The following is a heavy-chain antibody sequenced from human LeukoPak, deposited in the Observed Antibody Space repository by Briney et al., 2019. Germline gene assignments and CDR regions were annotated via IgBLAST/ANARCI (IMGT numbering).Heavy chain of an antibody. Sequence: PSETLSLTCTVSGDSISSSSFYWVWMRQPPGKGLEWIGSIYRSGHTYQNPSLKSRVTMSVDTSKNHFSLSLTSVTAADTALYYCARTHYDTSIYALQPASGWYFDYWGQGILVAVSS. CDR1: GDSISSSSFY. D-gene: IGHD2-2*01. CDR2: IYRSGHT. CDR3: ARTHYDTSIYALQPASGWYFDY. V-gene: IGHV4-39*07. J-gene: IGHJ4*02.